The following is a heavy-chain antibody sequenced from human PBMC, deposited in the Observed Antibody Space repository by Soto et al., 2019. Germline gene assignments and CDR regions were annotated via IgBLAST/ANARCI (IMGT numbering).Heavy chain of an antibody. Sequence: EVQLVESGGGLVQPXGSLRLSCAASGFTVSSNYMSWVRQAPGKGLEWLSVIYTDDSTYYADSVRGRFNISRHNSKNTLYFQMNSMEAEGTAVYDCTSGTSGRSGPLCWGQGTLVTVSS. J-gene: IGHJ4*02. V-gene: IGHV3-53*04. D-gene: IGHD3-3*01. CDR3: TSGTSGRSGPLC. CDR2: IYTDDST. CDR1: GFTVSSNY.